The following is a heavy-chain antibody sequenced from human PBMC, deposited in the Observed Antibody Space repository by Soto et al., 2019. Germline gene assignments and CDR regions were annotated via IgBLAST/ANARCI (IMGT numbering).Heavy chain of an antibody. J-gene: IGHJ5*02. CDR1: GFTVSNNY. D-gene: IGHD1-26*01. Sequence: EVQLVESGGGLVQPGGSLRLSCAASGFTVSNNYINWVRQAPGKGLEWVSVIYSGGSTYYADSVKGRFTISRDNSKNTLYLQMNSLRAEYTAVYYCARGGPPTSNWFDPWGQGTLVTVSS. CDR3: ARGGPPTSNWFDP. CDR2: IYSGGST. V-gene: IGHV3-66*01.